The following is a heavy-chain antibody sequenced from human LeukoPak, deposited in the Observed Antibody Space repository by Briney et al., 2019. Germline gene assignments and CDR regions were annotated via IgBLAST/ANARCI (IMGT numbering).Heavy chain of an antibody. D-gene: IGHD3-10*01. V-gene: IGHV3-53*01. CDR1: GFTVSNNY. Sequence: PGGSLRLSCAASGFTVSNNYLSWVRQAPGKGVEWVSTIYTDGGTYYADSVKGRFTISRDNSKNTLYLQMNSLRADDTAVYYCAREQPPGVYFDYWGQGTLVTVSS. CDR2: IYTDGGT. J-gene: IGHJ4*02. CDR3: AREQPPGVYFDY.